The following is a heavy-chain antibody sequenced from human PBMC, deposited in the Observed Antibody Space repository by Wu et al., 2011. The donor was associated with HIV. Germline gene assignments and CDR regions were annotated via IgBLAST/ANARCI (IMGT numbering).Heavy chain of an antibody. V-gene: IGHV1-8*03. J-gene: IGHJ4*02. Sequence: QVQLVQSGAEVKKPGASVKVSCKTSGYTFTSFDTNWVRQVTGQGLEWMGWMNPNSGNTGFAQEFQGRVTITRNTSINTAYMELSSLRSEDTAVYFCARGGDCGGDCYGIDYWGQGTLVTVSS. D-gene: IGHD2-21*02. CDR1: GYTFTSFD. CDR2: MNPNSGNT. CDR3: ARGGDCGGDCYGIDY.